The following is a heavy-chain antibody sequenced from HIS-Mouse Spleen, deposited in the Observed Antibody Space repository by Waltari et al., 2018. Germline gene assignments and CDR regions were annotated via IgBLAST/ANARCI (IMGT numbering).Heavy chain of an antibody. CDR2: TYYRSRVYN. V-gene: IGHV6-1*01. J-gene: IGHJ4*02. CDR3: ARDSQQLVPYFDY. CDR1: GDSVSSNSAA. Sequence: QVQLQQSGPGLVKPSQTLSLTCAISGDSVSSNSAAWYWIRQSPSRGLEWLGKTYYRSRVYNVFAGYVKSRITINPDTSKNQFSLQLNCVTPEDTAVYYCARDSQQLVPYFDYWGQGTLVTVSS. D-gene: IGHD6-13*01.